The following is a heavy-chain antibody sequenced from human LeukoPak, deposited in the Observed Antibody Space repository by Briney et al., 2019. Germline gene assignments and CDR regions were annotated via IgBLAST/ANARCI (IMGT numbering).Heavy chain of an antibody. V-gene: IGHV4-30-4*01. J-gene: IGHJ3*02. CDR1: GGSISSGDYY. Sequence: PSETLSLTYTVSGGSISSGDYYWSWIRQPPGKGLEWIGYIYYSGSTYYNPSLKSRVTTSVDTSKNQFSLKLSSVTAADTAVYYCARGWWHDYGDWMDAFDIWGQGTMVTVSS. CDR3: ARGWWHDYGDWMDAFDI. CDR2: IYYSGST. D-gene: IGHD4-17*01.